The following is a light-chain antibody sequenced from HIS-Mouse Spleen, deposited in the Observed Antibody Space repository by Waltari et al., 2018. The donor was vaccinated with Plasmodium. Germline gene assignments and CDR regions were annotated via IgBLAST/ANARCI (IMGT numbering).Light chain of an antibody. Sequence: SYVLTQPPSVSVAPGKTARITCGGNNIGSKSVHWYQQKPGQAPVLVVYDDSDRPSGMPGRCSGANSGNTATLTISRVEAGDEADDYCQVWDSSSDHVVFGGGTKLTVL. J-gene: IGLJ2*01. CDR3: QVWDSSSDHVV. V-gene: IGLV3-21*03. CDR1: NIGSKS. CDR2: DDS.